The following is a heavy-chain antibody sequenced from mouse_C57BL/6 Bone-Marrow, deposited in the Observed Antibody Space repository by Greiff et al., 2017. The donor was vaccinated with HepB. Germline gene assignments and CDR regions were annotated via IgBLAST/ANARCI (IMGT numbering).Heavy chain of an antibody. CDR1: GFSFNTYA. V-gene: IGHV10-1*01. Sequence: DVQLVESGGGLVQPKGSLKLSCAASGFSFNTYAMNWVRQAPGKGLEWVARIRSKSNNYATYYADSVKDRFTISRDDSESMLYLQMNNLKTEDTAMYYCVREGGSSWFAYWGQGTLVTVSA. J-gene: IGHJ3*01. CDR2: IRSKSNNYAT. D-gene: IGHD1-1*01. CDR3: VREGGSSWFAY.